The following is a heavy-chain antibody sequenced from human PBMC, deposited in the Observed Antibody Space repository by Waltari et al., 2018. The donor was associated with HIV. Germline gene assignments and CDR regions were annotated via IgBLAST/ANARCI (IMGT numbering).Heavy chain of an antibody. CDR1: GSTLRSYA. J-gene: IGHJ4*02. CDR2: IIPTFGTP. V-gene: IGHV1-69*12. Sequence: QVQLVQSGAEVKKPGSSVKVACKASGSTLRSYAISWVRQAPGQGLEWMGGIIPTFGTPSYARKCQIRVTITAYASTSTVYMDLNSLRSEDTAVYYCAKTGQLSQLYSFDYWGQGTVVTVSS. D-gene: IGHD1-1*01. CDR3: AKTGQLSQLYSFDY.